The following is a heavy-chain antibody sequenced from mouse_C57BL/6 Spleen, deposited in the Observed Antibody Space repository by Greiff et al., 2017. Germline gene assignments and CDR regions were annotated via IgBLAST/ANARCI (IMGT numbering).Heavy chain of an antibody. V-gene: IGHV1-81*01. CDR2: IYPRSGNT. CDR3: ARGWTGAMDY. J-gene: IGHJ4*01. CDR1: GYTFTSYG. Sequence: VQLQQSGAELARPGASVKLSCKASGYTFTSYGISWVKQRTGQGLEWIGEIYPRSGNTYYNEKFKGKATLTADKSYSTAYMELRSLTSEDSAVYFCARGWTGAMDYGGQGTSVTVSS. D-gene: IGHD1-1*02.